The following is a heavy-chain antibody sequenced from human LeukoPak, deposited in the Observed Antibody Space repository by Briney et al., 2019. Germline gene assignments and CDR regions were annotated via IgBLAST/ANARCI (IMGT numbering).Heavy chain of an antibody. D-gene: IGHD3-10*01. CDR2: IDTDGSNT. J-gene: IGHJ4*02. V-gene: IGHV3-74*01. Sequence: GGSLRLSCAASGFTFSSYWIHWVRQAPGKGLVWVSRIDTDGSNTNYADSVKGRFTISRDNSKNTLYLQMNSLRAEDTAVYYCAKVRFGVTARYHFDFWGQGTLVTVSS. CDR3: AKVRFGVTARYHFDF. CDR1: GFTFSSYW.